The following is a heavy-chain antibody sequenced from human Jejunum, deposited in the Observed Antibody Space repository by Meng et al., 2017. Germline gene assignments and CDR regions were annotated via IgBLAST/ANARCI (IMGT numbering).Heavy chain of an antibody. CDR2: IHYSGST. J-gene: IGHJ4*02. CDR3: AGGRHFAWGTDDY. V-gene: IGHV4-34*01. CDR1: GGSFSDYY. D-gene: IGHD3-16*01. Sequence: QVQLQEWGAGLLKPSETLSITCAVYGGSFSDYYWSWIRQPPGQGLEWIGEIHYSGSTKYNPSLKSRVTILVDTSRNQFSLKLSSVTAADTAVYYCAGGRHFAWGTDDYWGQGTLVTVSS.